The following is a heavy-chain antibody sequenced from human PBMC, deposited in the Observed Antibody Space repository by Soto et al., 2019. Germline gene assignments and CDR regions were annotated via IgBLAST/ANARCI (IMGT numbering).Heavy chain of an antibody. V-gene: IGHV3-21*01. CDR3: ARDGVPGIDSYYYDMDV. CDR2: ISSSSSYI. CDR1: GFTFSTYA. Sequence: SGGSLRLSCAASGFTFSTYAMSWVRQAPGKGLEWVSSISSSSSYIYYADSVKGRFTISRDNAKNSLYLQMNSLRAEDTAVYYCARDGVPGIDSYYYDMDVWGKGTTVTVSS. D-gene: IGHD3-3*01. J-gene: IGHJ6*03.